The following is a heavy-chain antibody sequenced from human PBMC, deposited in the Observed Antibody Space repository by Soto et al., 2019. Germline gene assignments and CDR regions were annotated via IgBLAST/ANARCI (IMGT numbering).Heavy chain of an antibody. CDR1: GGSISSSSYY. CDR3: RGVPAAMGSYYYYYYGMDV. D-gene: IGHD2-2*01. V-gene: IGHV4-39*01. J-gene: IGHJ6*02. Sequence: QLQLQESGPGLVKPSETLSLTCTVSGGSISSSSYYWGWIRQPPGKGLEWIGSIYYSGSTYYNPSLKSRVTISVDTSKNQFSLKLSSVTAADTAVYYCRGVPAAMGSYYYYYYGMDVWGQGTTVTVSS. CDR2: IYYSGST.